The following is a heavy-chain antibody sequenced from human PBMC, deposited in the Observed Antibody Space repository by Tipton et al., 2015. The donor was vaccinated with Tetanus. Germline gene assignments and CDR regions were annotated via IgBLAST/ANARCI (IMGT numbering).Heavy chain of an antibody. Sequence: SLRLSCEASGFTFGKYAMHWVRQPPGGGLEWLAVVSFDGTNTYYADSVKGRFTISRDNAKNTLYLEMSSLRAEDTAFYYCAKERLRSGGTYYRGRFDDWGQGTLVTVSS. D-gene: IGHD1-26*01. CDR2: VSFDGTNT. J-gene: IGHJ4*02. CDR1: GFTFGKYA. V-gene: IGHV3-30*18. CDR3: AKERLRSGGTYYRGRFDD.